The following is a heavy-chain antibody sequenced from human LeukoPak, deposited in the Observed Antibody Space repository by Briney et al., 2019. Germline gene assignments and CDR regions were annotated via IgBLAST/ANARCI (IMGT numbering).Heavy chain of an antibody. CDR2: ISSSGNTI. CDR3: ATRPYSSSWYFDY. CDR1: GFTFSDYY. Sequence: GGSLRHSCAASGFTFSDYYMSWIRQAPGKGLEWVSYISSSGNTIYYADSVKGRFTISRDNAKNSLYLQMNSLRADDTAVYYCATRPYSSSWYFDYWGQGTLVTVSS. D-gene: IGHD6-13*01. J-gene: IGHJ4*02. V-gene: IGHV3-11*01.